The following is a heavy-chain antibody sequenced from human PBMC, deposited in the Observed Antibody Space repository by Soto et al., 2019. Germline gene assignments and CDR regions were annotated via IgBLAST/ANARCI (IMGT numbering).Heavy chain of an antibody. V-gene: IGHV4-30-4*08. CDR3: ARSLSSSSGYFDP. CDR2: IPYSGSA. J-gene: IGHJ5*02. D-gene: IGHD6-6*01. Sequence: SETLSLTCSVSGGSINSGNYYWSWIRQHPGKGLEWIGYIPYSGSAHYNPSLRSRVFISVDTSRNQFSLKLSSVTAADTAMYYCARSLSSSSGYFDPWGQGTLVTVSS. CDR1: GGSINSGNYY.